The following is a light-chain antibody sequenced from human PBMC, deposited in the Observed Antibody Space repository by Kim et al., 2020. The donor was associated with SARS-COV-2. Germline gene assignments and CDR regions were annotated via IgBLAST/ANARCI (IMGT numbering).Light chain of an antibody. Sequence: QSVLTQPPSVSGAPGQRVTISCTGSSSNIGAGSDVHWYQHLPGTAPKLLIFGSSNRPSGVPDRFSGSKSGTSASLAITGLQPEDEADYYCQSYDSSLSGYVFGTGTKVTVL. CDR3: QSYDSSLSGYV. CDR2: GSS. V-gene: IGLV1-40*01. CDR1: SSNIGAGSD. J-gene: IGLJ1*01.